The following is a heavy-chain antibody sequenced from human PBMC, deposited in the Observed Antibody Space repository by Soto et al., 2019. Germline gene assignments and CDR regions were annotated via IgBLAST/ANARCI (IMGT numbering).Heavy chain of an antibody. V-gene: IGHV3-7*01. Sequence: GGSLRLSCAASGFTFSSYWMSWVRQAPGKGLEWVANIKQDGSEKYYVDSVKGRFTISRDNAKNSLCLQMNSLRAEDTAVYYCAACRDYRYYGMDVWGQGTTVTVSS. CDR2: IKQDGSEK. CDR3: AACRDYRYYGMDV. CDR1: GFTFSSYW. J-gene: IGHJ6*02.